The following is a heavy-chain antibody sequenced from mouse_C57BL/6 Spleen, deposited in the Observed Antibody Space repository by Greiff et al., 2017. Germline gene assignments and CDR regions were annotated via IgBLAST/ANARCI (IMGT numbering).Heavy chain of an antibody. D-gene: IGHD2-12*01. Sequence: VQLQQSGPELVKPGASVKISCKASGYTFTDYYMNWVKQSHGKSLEWIGDINPNNGGTSYNQKFKGKATLTVDKSSSTAYMELRSLTSEDSAVYYCERSYDDGRPWFAYWGQGTLVTVSA. CDR2: INPNNGGT. J-gene: IGHJ3*01. CDR3: ERSYDDGRPWFAY. V-gene: IGHV1-26*01. CDR1: GYTFTDYY.